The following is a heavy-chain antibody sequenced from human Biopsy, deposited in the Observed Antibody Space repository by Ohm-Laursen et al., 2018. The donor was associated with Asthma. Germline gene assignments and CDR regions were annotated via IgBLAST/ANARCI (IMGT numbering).Heavy chain of an antibody. Sequence: GTLSLTWGVYGGPIRIFYWSWIRQSPEKGLEWMGYVYWTGCTNYNPSLKSRITMTVDTSKNRMFLELTSVTAADTAIYYCVRAVRNEQWLAPFGYWGQGKPVTVSS. CDR1: GGPIRIFY. D-gene: IGHD6-19*01. V-gene: IGHV4-59*01. J-gene: IGHJ4*02. CDR3: VRAVRNEQWLAPFGY. CDR2: VYWTGCT.